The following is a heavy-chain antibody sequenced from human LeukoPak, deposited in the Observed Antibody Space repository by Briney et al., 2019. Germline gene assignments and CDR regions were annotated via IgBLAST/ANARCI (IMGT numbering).Heavy chain of an antibody. CDR1: GYTLREIS. J-gene: IGHJ5*02. V-gene: IGHV1-24*01. CDR3: ATVGYSYGAFDH. Sequence: ASVKVSCKVSGYTLREISMYWVRQAPGKRLEWMGGIDREDGQTIYAQKFQGRVTMTEDTSTDTAYMEVSRLTSEDTAFYYCATVGYSYGAFDHWGQGTLVTVSS. CDR2: IDREDGQT. D-gene: IGHD5-18*01.